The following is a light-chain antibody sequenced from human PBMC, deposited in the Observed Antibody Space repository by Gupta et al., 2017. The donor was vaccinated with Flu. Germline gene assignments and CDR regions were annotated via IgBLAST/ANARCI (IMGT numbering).Light chain of an antibody. CDR3: QQEDSSPQT. V-gene: IGKV3-20*01. CDR2: TAS. Sequence: ETLLTQSPGTLSLSPGERATLSCRASQTVDNSYLAWYQHKPGQAPRLLIYTASSRATDIPDRFSGSGSGTDFTLTISRLEPEDFAVYYCQQEDSSPQTFGQGTKLEIK. J-gene: IGKJ2*01. CDR1: QTVDNSY.